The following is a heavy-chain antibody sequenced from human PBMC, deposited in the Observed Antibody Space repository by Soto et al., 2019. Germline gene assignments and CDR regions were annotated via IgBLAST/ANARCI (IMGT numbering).Heavy chain of an antibody. J-gene: IGHJ2*01. CDR3: AKAPMVRAYPLVGYFDL. CDR1: GFTFSSYA. V-gene: IGHV3-23*01. D-gene: IGHD3-10*01. Sequence: GGSLRLSCAASGFTFSSYAMSWVRQAPGKGLEWVSAISGSGGSTYYADSVKGRFTISRDNSKNTLYLQMNSLRAEDTAVYYCAKAPMVRAYPLVGYFDLWGRGALVTVSS. CDR2: ISGSGGST.